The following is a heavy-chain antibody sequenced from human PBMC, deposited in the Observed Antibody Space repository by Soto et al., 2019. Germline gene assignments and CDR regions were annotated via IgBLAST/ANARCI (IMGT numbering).Heavy chain of an antibody. J-gene: IGHJ4*02. CDR3: ARGSYDSTGSYFDY. CDR2: ISGYNGNT. CDR1: GYTFRSHG. V-gene: IGHV1-18*01. D-gene: IGHD3-22*01. Sequence: QVQLVQSGTEVKKPGASVKVSCKASGYTFRSHGITWLRQAPGQGLEWLGWISGYNGNTNYLQKVQDRLSLTTDTATTTAYMELRSLRSDDTAIYFCARGSYDSTGSYFDYWGQGTLVTVSS.